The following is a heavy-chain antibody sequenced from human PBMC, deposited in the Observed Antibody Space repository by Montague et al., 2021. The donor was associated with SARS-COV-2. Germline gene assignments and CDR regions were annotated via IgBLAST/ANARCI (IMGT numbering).Heavy chain of an antibody. D-gene: IGHD3-9*01. CDR3: ARESLHLTGYYNDCFDY. V-gene: IGHV4-4*07. J-gene: IGHJ4*02. CDR2: IHASGGT. Sequence: SETLSLTCTVSGGSTNNYYWSWIRQPAGKGLEWIGRIHASGGTNYNPSLKSRVTISVDTSKNQFSLKLSSVTAADTAVYYCARESLHLTGYYNDCFDYWGQGTLVTVSS. CDR1: GGSTNNYY.